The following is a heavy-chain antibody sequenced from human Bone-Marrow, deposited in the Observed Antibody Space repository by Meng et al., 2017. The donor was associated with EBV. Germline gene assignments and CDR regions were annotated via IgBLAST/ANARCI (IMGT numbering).Heavy chain of an antibody. V-gene: IGHV1-69*01. CDR3: ASESGRGFTSDY. CDR1: EFAIRREP. CDR2: VIHMVGAP. Sequence: QVQVVRTRAGVKMPGSSEMVACMRTEFAIRREPEGWVRQAPGIGLEWTGGVIHMVGAPHYVQKIEGRVTNISDETTSTEIMELNSLKSEDKAIDYVASESGRGFTSDYWGQGTLVTVSS. D-gene: IGHD3-10*01. J-gene: IGHJ4*02.